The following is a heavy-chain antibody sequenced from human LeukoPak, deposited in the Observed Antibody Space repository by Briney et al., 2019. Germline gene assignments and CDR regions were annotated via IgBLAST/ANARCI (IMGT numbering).Heavy chain of an antibody. CDR2: IYTSGSN. CDR1: GGSISSGSYY. V-gene: IGHV4-61*02. Sequence: SQTLSLPCTVSGGSISSGSYYWSWIRQPAGKGLEWIGRIYTSGSNNYNPSLKSRVTISVDTSKNQFSLKLSSVTAADTAVYYCAVFGELLNSYYYYMDVWGKGTTVTISS. J-gene: IGHJ6*03. CDR3: AVFGELLNSYYYYMDV. D-gene: IGHD3-10*02.